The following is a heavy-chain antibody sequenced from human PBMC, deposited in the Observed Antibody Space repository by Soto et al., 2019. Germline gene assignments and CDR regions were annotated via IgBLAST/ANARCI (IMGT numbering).Heavy chain of an antibody. D-gene: IGHD1-20*01. CDR1: EYTFTGHT. CDR2: INVGNGNT. V-gene: IGHV1-3*01. Sequence: QVELVQSGAEVKKPGASVKVSCKASEYTFTGHTMHWVRQAPGQRPEWMGWINVGNGNTKYSQKFQGRVTITRDTSATTAYMELSSLRSEDTAVYYCASGRYNFYDPSFDYWGQGTLVTVSS. J-gene: IGHJ4*02. CDR3: ASGRYNFYDPSFDY.